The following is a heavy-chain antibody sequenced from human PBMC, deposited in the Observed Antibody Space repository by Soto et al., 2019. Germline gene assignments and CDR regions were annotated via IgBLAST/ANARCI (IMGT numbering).Heavy chain of an antibody. CDR3: ASRSSGWYFDY. J-gene: IGHJ4*02. CDR2: ISGSGGST. CDR1: GFTFSNYA. V-gene: IGHV3-23*01. D-gene: IGHD6-19*01. Sequence: EVQLLESGGGLVQPGGSLRLSCAASGFTFSNYAISWVRQAPGKGLEWVSIISGSGGSTYYADSVKGRFIISRDNSKNTPDLQMNSLRAEDTAVYYCASRSSGWYFDYWGQGTLVTVSS.